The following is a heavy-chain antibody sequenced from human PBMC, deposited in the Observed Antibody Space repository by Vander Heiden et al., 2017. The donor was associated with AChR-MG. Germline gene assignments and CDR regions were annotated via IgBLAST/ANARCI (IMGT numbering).Heavy chain of an antibody. D-gene: IGHD6-19*01. J-gene: IGHJ4*02. CDR2: IYHSGTT. V-gene: IGHV4-39*01. CDR3: AAFASGWTSWSR. Sequence: LEWIGSIYHSGTTYFNPSLKSRVTISVDTSKNQFYLRLNSVTAADTAVYYCAAFASGWTSWSRWGQGTLVTVSS.